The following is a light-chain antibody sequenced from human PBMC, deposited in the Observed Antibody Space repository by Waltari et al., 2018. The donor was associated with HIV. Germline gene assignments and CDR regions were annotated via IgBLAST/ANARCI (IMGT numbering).Light chain of an antibody. Sequence: QSVLTQPPSASGTPGQRVTISCSGSSSNIGSNTVNWYQQLPGTAPKLLIYNNNQRPSGVPDRFSGSKSGTSASLAISGLRSEDEADYYCAGWDDSLKGWVFGGGTKQTVL. CDR1: SSNIGSNT. J-gene: IGLJ3*02. CDR2: NNN. V-gene: IGLV1-44*01. CDR3: AGWDDSLKGWV.